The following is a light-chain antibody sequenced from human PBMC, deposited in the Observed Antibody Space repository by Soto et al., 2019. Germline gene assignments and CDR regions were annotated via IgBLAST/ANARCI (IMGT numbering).Light chain of an antibody. CDR3: QQYDNSPPWT. J-gene: IGKJ1*01. V-gene: IGKV3-20*01. Sequence: EIVLTQSPGTLSLSPGERATLSCRASQSVSSSYLAWYQQKPGQAPRLLIYGASSRATGIPDRFSGSGSGTDFNLTISRLEPEDFAVYYCQQYDNSPPWTFGQGTKVEVK. CDR2: GAS. CDR1: QSVSSSY.